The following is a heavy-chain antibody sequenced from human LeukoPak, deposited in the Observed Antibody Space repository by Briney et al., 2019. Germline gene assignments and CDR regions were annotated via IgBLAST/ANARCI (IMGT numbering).Heavy chain of an antibody. Sequence: KSSETLSLTCAVYGGSFSGYSWSWIRQPPGKGLQWIGEINYNGDTNYNPSLKSQRLTISIDRSLNQFSLKLTSVTAADTAMYFCARDSVDTYGQPFDSWGQGTQVTVSS. D-gene: IGHD5-18*01. J-gene: IGHJ4*02. CDR3: ARDSVDTYGQPFDS. V-gene: IGHV4-34*01. CDR2: INYNGDT. CDR1: GGSFSGYS.